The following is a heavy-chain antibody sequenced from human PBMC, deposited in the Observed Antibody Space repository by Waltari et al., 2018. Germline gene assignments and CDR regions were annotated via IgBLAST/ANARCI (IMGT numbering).Heavy chain of an antibody. Sequence: EVQLVESGGALVQPGGSLRLSCAGSGFTFSSDNMNWGRQAPGKGLEWVSYISKSGRTIYYADSVKGRFTISRDNAESSLHLQMNSLRDEDTAVYYCARDGGSSCYSGALDIWGQGTAVTVSS. J-gene: IGHJ3*02. CDR3: ARDGGSSCYSGALDI. CDR2: ISKSGRTI. V-gene: IGHV3-48*02. D-gene: IGHD2-2*02. CDR1: GFTFSSDN.